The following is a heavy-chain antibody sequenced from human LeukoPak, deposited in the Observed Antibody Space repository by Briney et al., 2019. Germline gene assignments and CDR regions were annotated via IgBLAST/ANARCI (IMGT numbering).Heavy chain of an antibody. CDR2: IYYSGST. D-gene: IGHD6-13*01. CDR1: GGSTRSTSYY. J-gene: IGHJ4*02. V-gene: IGHV4-39*02. Sequence: PSETLSLTCTVSGGSTRSTSYYWGWIRQSPGKGLEWIGSIYYSGSTFYNPSLKSRVTISADTSKNQFSLKLSSVTAADTAVYYCARDTGIAGPDYWGQGTLVTVSS. CDR3: ARDTGIAGPDY.